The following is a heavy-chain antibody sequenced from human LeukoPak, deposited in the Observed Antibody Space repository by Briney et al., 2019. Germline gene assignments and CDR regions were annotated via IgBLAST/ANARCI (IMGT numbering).Heavy chain of an antibody. D-gene: IGHD2-15*01. Sequence: ASVTVSFKASGYTFTSYGISWVRQAPGQGLEWMGWISAYNGNTNYAQKLQGRVTMTTDTSTSTAYMELRSLRSDDTAVYYCARDAMVVDYYYYGMDVWGQGTTVTVSS. J-gene: IGHJ6*02. CDR1: GYTFTSYG. CDR2: ISAYNGNT. V-gene: IGHV1-18*01. CDR3: ARDAMVVDYYYYGMDV.